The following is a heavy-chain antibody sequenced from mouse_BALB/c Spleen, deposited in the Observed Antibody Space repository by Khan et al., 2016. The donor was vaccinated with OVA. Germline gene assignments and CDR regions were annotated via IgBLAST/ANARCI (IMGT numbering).Heavy chain of an antibody. CDR1: GYTFTSYW. V-gene: IGHV1S132*01. J-gene: IGHJ3*01. CDR2: IFPGTGTT. D-gene: IGHD2-1*01. CDR3: ASGYFGNYEFAY. Sequence: QVQLQQSGTELVKPGASVKLSCKTSGYTFTSYWIQWVKQRPGQGLGWIGQIFPGTGTTYYNENFKGKATLTIDTSSTTAYMQLSSLTSEDSADYYCASGYFGNYEFAYWGQGTLVTVSA.